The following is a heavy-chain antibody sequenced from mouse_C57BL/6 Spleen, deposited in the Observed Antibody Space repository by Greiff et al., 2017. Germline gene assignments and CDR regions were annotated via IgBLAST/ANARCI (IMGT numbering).Heavy chain of an antibody. CDR3: TTRYTPFAY. D-gene: IGHD2-12*01. V-gene: IGHV14-4*01. J-gene: IGHJ3*01. CDR2: IEPENGDT. Sequence: VQLKESGAELVRPGASVKLSCTASGFNIKDDYMHWVKQRPEQGLEWIGWIEPENGDTEYASKFQGKATITADTSSNTAYLQLSSLTSEDTAVYYCTTRYTPFAYWGQGTLVTVSA. CDR1: GFNIKDDY.